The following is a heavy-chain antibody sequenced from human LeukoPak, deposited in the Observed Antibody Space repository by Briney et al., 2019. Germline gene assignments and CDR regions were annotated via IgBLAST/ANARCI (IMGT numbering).Heavy chain of an antibody. V-gene: IGHV1-2*02. CDR1: GYTFTGYY. CDR2: INPNSGGT. J-gene: IGHJ4*02. Sequence: ASVKVSCKASGYTFTGYYMHWVRQAPGQGLEWMGWINPNSGGTNYAQKFQGRVTMTRDTSISTAYMELSRLRSDDTAVYYCARDYPGYGDYALIRYYFDYWGQGTLVTVSS. D-gene: IGHD4-17*01. CDR3: ARDYPGYGDYALIRYYFDY.